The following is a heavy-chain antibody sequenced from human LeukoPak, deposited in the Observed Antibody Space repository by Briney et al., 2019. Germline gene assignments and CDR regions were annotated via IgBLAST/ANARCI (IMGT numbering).Heavy chain of an antibody. Sequence: GGSLRLSCAASGFTFRNYGMHWVRQAPGKGLEWVALIWYDGTNQDYADSVRGRFTISRENSKKTLYLKMNSLRAEDTAVYYCATVRSTWYLDNWGQGTLVTVSS. J-gene: IGHJ4*02. V-gene: IGHV3-33*01. CDR3: ATVRSTWYLDN. CDR1: GFTFRNYG. CDR2: IWYDGTNQ. D-gene: IGHD2-2*01.